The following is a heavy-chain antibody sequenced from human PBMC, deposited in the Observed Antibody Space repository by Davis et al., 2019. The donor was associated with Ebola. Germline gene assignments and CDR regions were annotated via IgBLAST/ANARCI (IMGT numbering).Heavy chain of an antibody. J-gene: IGHJ4*02. CDR1: GFTFSHDT. CDR2: ISNSGYYI. V-gene: IGHV3-21*01. Sequence: GESLKISCAASGFTFSHDTMNWVRQAPGKGLEWVSSISNSGYYIYYADSVRGRFTISRDNAKNSLYLQMSSLRAEDTAVYYCARGSDSGSYSPINWGQGTLVTVSS. CDR3: ARGSDSGSYSPIN. D-gene: IGHD3-10*01.